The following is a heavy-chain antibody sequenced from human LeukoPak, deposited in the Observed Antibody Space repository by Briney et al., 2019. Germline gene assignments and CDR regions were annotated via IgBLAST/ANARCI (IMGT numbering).Heavy chain of an antibody. CDR2: INPNSGDT. Sequence: GASVKVSCKASGYTFTAYYIHWVRQAPGQGLEWMAFINPNSGDTYSAPQFQGRVIMTGDTSISTASMELSWLSSDDTAVYYCATGVATAFTYWGQGTLVTVSS. V-gene: IGHV1-2*02. D-gene: IGHD5-18*01. CDR3: ATGVATAFTY. CDR1: GYTFTAYY. J-gene: IGHJ4*02.